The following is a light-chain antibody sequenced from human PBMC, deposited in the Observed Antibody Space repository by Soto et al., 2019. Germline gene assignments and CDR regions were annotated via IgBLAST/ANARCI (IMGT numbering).Light chain of an antibody. Sequence: EIVMTQSPATLSVSPGERATLSCRASQSVSSNLAWYQQKPGQAPRLLIYGASTRATGIPARFSGSGSGTELTLTISSLQSEDFAVYYCQQYNNWWTFGQGTKVEIQ. CDR2: GAS. J-gene: IGKJ1*01. V-gene: IGKV3-15*01. CDR3: QQYNNWWT. CDR1: QSVSSN.